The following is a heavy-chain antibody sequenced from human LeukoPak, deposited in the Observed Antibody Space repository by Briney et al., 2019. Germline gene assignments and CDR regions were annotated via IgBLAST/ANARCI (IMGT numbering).Heavy chain of an antibody. CDR3: ARRAYDSSKSWGGIDY. D-gene: IGHD3-22*01. Sequence: ASVKVSCKASGYTFTSYGISWVRQAPGQGLEWMGWISAYNGNTNYAQKLQGRVTMTRDTSISTAYMELSRLRSDDTAVYYCARRAYDSSKSWGGIDYWGQGTLVTVSS. J-gene: IGHJ4*02. CDR1: GYTFTSYG. V-gene: IGHV1-18*01. CDR2: ISAYNGNT.